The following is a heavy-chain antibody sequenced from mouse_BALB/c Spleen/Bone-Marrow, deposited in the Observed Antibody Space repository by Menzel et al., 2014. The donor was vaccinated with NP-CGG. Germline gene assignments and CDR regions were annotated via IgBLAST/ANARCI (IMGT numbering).Heavy chain of an antibody. D-gene: IGHD2-3*01. Sequence: DVHLVESGPELVKPGASAKISCKASGYSFTGYFMNWVMQSHGKSLEWIGRINPYNGDTFYNQKFKGKATLTVDKSSSTAHMELRSLASEDSAVYYCARGGLLRAMDYWGQGTSVTVSS. CDR1: GYSFTGYF. CDR3: ARGGLLRAMDY. J-gene: IGHJ4*01. CDR2: INPYNGDT. V-gene: IGHV1-20*02.